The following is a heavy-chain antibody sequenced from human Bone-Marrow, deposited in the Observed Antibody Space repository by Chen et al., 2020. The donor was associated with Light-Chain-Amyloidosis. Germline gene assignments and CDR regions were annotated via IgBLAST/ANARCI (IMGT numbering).Heavy chain of an antibody. Sequence: EVQLEQSGPEVKKPGESLKISCKGSGYTFPNYWIGWVRQMPGKGLEWMGVIYPDDSDARYSPSVEGQVTISAEKSITTAYLQWRSLKASDKAMYYCARRRDGYNFDYWGQGTLVTVSS. J-gene: IGHJ4*02. CDR2: IYPDDSDA. V-gene: IGHV5-51*01. CDR1: GYTFPNYW. CDR3: ARRRDGYNFDY. D-gene: IGHD5-12*01.